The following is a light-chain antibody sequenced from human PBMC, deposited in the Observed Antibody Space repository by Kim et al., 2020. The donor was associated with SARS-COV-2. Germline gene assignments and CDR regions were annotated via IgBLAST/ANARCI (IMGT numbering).Light chain of an antibody. CDR2: EDS. CDR3: CSYAGIKTLV. Sequence: QSALTQPASVSGSPGQSITISCTGTSRDVGGYDLVSWYQQRPGKVPKLVIYEDSKRPSGVSNRFSASKSDNTASLTISGLQAEDEADYYCCSYAGIKTLVFGGGTQLTVL. V-gene: IGLV2-23*01. J-gene: IGLJ2*01. CDR1: SRDVGGYDL.